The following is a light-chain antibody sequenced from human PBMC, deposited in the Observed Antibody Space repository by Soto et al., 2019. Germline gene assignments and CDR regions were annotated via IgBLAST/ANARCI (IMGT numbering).Light chain of an antibody. V-gene: IGKV1-5*03. CDR2: KAS. J-gene: IGKJ5*01. CDR3: QQLHDYPIT. Sequence: DIQMTQSPSTLSASVGDRVTITWGASQSISSWLAWYQQKPGKAPKLLIYKASTLKSGVPSRFSGSGSGTDFTLTISSLQPEDFATYYCQQLHDYPITFGQGTRLEIK. CDR1: QSISSW.